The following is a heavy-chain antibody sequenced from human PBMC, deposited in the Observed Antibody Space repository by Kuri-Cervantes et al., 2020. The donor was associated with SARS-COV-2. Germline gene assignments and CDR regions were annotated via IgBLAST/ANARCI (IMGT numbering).Heavy chain of an antibody. V-gene: IGHV3-21*01. CDR2: ISSSSSYI. J-gene: IGHJ2*01. D-gene: IGHD2-2*01. CDR1: GFTFSSYS. Sequence: GESLKISCAASGFTFSSYSMNWVRQAPGKGLEWVSSISSSSSYIYYADSVKGRFTISRDNAKNSLYLQMNSLRAEDTAVYYCAKATNNYCSSTSCYQGGYFDLWGRGTLVTVSS. CDR3: AKATNNYCSSTSCYQGGYFDL.